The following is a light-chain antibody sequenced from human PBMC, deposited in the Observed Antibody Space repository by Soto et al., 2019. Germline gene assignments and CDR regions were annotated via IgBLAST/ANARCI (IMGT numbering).Light chain of an antibody. J-gene: IGLJ2*01. V-gene: IGLV2-11*01. CDR3: GSYADICYAI. CDR2: DVI. CDR1: SSDVGAYDH. Sequence: QSALTQPRSVSGSPGQSVTIPCTGTSSDVGAYDHVSWYRQHPGKAPKLILYDVIKRPSGVPDRFSGSKSGNTASLTISGLQAEDEADYYCGSYADICYAIFGGGTKLTVL.